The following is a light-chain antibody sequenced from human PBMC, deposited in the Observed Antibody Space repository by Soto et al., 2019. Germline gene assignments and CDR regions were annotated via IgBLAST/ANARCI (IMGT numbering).Light chain of an antibody. CDR2: EVT. V-gene: IGLV2-14*01. CDR1: SSDVGGYNY. CDR3: SSYASSSLSAYV. J-gene: IGLJ1*01. Sequence: QSVLTQPASVSGSPGQSITISCTGTSSDVGGYNYVSWYQQHPGKAPKLMIYEVTNRPSGVSTRFSGSKSGNTASLTISGLQAEDEADYYCSSYASSSLSAYVFGTGTKVTVL.